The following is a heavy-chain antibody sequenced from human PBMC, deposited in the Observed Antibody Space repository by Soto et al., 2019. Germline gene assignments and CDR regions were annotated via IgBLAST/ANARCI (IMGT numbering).Heavy chain of an antibody. Sequence: QVQLQESGPGLVKPSGTLSLTCAVSGGSISSSNWWSWVRQPPGKGLEWIGEFYHRGSTNYNPSLKSRVTISVDKSKNQFSLNLNSATAADTAVYYCERNLAGRLYGMDVWGQGTTVTVSS. CDR2: FYHRGST. D-gene: IGHD1-26*01. J-gene: IGHJ6*02. CDR1: GGSISSSNW. CDR3: ERNLAGRLYGMDV. V-gene: IGHV4-4*02.